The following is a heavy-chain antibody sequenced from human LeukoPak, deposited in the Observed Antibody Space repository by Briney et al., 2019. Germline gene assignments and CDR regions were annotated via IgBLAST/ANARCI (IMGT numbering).Heavy chain of an antibody. CDR1: GGTFSSYA. CDR3: TRLATGTPGFMDV. Sequence: SVKVSCKASGGTFSSYAISWVRQAPGQGLEWMGGIIPIFGTANYAQKFQGRVTITADKSTSTAYMELSSLRSEDTAVYYCTRLATGTPGFMDVWGKGTTVTVSS. V-gene: IGHV1-69*06. J-gene: IGHJ6*03. CDR2: IIPIFGTA. D-gene: IGHD1-1*01.